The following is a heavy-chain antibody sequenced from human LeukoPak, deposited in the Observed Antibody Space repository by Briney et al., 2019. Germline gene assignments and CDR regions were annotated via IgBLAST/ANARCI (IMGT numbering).Heavy chain of an antibody. D-gene: IGHD4-17*01. J-gene: IGHJ4*02. CDR2: IDHSGST. CDR3: ARLKATVSIHAYFDY. Sequence: SETLSLTCTVSGGSISSSSYYWGWLRQPPGRGLEWIGYIDHSGSTNYNPSLKSRVTISSDTSKNQFSLELSSVTAADTAVYYCARLKATVSIHAYFDYWGQGTLVTVSS. V-gene: IGHV4-61*05. CDR1: GGSISSSSYY.